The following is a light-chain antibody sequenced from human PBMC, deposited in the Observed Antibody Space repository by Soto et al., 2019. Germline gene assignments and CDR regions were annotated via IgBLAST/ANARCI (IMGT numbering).Light chain of an antibody. Sequence: EIVMTQSPATLSVSPGERATLSCRASQSVSSNLAWYQQKPGQAPNLLIYGASTRATGIPARFSGSGSGTEFTLTISSLQSEYFAVYYCQQYNNWPRTFGQATK. J-gene: IGKJ1*01. CDR2: GAS. CDR1: QSVSSN. V-gene: IGKV3-15*01. CDR3: QQYNNWPRT.